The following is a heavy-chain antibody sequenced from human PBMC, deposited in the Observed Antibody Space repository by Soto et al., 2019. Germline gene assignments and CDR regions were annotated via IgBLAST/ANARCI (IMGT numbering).Heavy chain of an antibody. D-gene: IGHD5-18*01. CDR2: ISAYNGHT. CDR3: ARDRFLTAMVPDGWYGFNY. J-gene: IGHJ4*02. CDR1: GYTFTSYG. V-gene: IGHV1-18*01. Sequence: QVQLVQSGAEVKKPGASVKVSCKASGYTFTSYGISWVRQAPGQGLEWMGWISAYNGHTNYAQKLQGRVTIPTDTSTSTAYMELRSLRSDDTAAYYCARDRFLTAMVPDGWYGFNYWGQGTLVTVSS.